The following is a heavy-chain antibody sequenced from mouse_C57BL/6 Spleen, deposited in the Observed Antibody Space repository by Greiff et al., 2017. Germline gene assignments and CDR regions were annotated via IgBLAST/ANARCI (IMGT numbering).Heavy chain of an antibody. CDR3: ARSGDYYGSSPYWYFDV. V-gene: IGHV1-4*01. D-gene: IGHD1-1*01. CDR2: INPSSGYT. CDR1: GYTFTSYT. Sequence: VQLQQSGAELARPGASVKMSCKASGYTFTSYTMHWVKQRPGQGLEWIGYINPSSGYTKYNQKFKDKATLTEDKSSSTAYMQLSSLTSEDSAVYYCARSGDYYGSSPYWYFDVWGTGTTVTVSS. J-gene: IGHJ1*03.